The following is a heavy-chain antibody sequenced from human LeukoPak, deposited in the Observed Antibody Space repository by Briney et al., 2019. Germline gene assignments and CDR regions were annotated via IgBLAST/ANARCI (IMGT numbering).Heavy chain of an antibody. CDR1: GFIFTDYT. V-gene: IGHV3-64D*06. D-gene: IGHD5-24*01. Sequence: PGGSLRLSCSAAGFIFTDYTIHWVRQAPGKGLEYVSAITNYGDATYYADSVKGRFTITRVNSKNTVWLQMSSLRPEDTAVYYCVKDTRDTRDDYWGQGTLVTVSS. CDR2: ITNYGDAT. J-gene: IGHJ4*02. CDR3: VKDTRDTRDDY.